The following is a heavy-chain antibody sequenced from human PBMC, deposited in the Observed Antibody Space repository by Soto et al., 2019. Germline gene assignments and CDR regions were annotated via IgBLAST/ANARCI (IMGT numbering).Heavy chain of an antibody. Sequence: GGSLRLSCAASGFTFSSSSMSWVRQAPGKGLEWVSAVSGSGDSAYYADSVKGRFTISRDNSKNTLYLQMNSLRDEDTAVYYCARDGNRGYDMDVWGQGTTVTVSS. CDR3: ARDGNRGYDMDV. CDR2: VSGSGDSA. V-gene: IGHV3-23*01. J-gene: IGHJ6*02. CDR1: GFTFSSSS.